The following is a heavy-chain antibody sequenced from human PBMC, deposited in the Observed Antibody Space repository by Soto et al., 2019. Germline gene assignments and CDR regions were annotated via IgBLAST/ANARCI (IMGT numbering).Heavy chain of an antibody. Sequence: SQTLSLTCAISGESVSSNSAAWNWIRQSPSRGLEWLGRTYYRSKWYNDYAVSVKSRITIKPDTSKNQFSLQLNSVTPEDTAVYYCARDYCSGGSCYPSYYYYGMDVWGQGTTVTVSS. CDR2: TYYRSKWYN. CDR1: GESVSSNSAA. V-gene: IGHV6-1*01. CDR3: ARDYCSGGSCYPSYYYYGMDV. J-gene: IGHJ6*02. D-gene: IGHD2-15*01.